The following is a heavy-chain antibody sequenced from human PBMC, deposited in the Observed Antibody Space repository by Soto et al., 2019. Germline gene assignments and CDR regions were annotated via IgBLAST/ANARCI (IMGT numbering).Heavy chain of an antibody. CDR3: ARDHPASDGEWGDTAMTSSYYYGMDV. J-gene: IGHJ6*02. CDR2: IYYSGST. CDR1: GGSISSGGYY. D-gene: IGHD5-18*01. V-gene: IGHV4-31*03. Sequence: QVQLQESGPGLVKPSQTLSLTCTVSGGSISSGGYYWSWIRQHPGKGLEWIGYIYYSGSTYYNPSLKSRVTISVDTSKNQFSLKLSSVTAADTAVYYCARDHPASDGEWGDTAMTSSYYYGMDVWGQGTTVTVSS.